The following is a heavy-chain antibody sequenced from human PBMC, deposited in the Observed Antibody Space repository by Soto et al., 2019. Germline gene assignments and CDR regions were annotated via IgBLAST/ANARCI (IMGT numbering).Heavy chain of an antibody. CDR1: GFTFSIYS. Sequence: GGSLRLSCAASGFTFSIYSMNWVRQAPGKGLEYVSYISSNGGSTYYADSVKGRFTISRDNSKNTLYLQMSSLRAEDTAVYYCVKTAKIGGATTRYYGMDVWGQGTTVTVSS. D-gene: IGHD1-26*01. V-gene: IGHV3-64D*06. CDR3: VKTAKIGGATTRYYGMDV. J-gene: IGHJ6*02. CDR2: ISSNGGST.